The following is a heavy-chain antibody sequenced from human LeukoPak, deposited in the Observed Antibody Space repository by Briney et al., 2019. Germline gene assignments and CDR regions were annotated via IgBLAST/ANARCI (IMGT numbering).Heavy chain of an antibody. CDR3: AREGDDAFDI. V-gene: IGHV3-30-3*01. J-gene: IGHJ3*02. CDR2: ISYDGSNK. D-gene: IGHD3-10*01. Sequence: PGRSLRLSCAASGFTFSSYAMHWVRQAPGKGLEWVAVISYDGSNKYYADSVKGRFTISRDNSKNTLYLQMNSLRAEDTAVYYCAREGDDAFDIWGQGTMVTVSS. CDR1: GFTFSSYA.